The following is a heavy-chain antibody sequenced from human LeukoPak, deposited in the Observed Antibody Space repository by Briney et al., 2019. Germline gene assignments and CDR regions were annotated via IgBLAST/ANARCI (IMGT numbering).Heavy chain of an antibody. CDR1: GFTFSGFS. CDR2: IKQDGSER. Sequence: GGSLRLSCAASGFTFSGFSMSWVHQSPTKGLEWVANIKQDGSERYYVDSVKGRFTISRDNAKNSLSLQMNNLRVEDTAVYYCARAGSHWHYVYWGQGTVVTVSS. CDR3: ARAGSHWHYVY. J-gene: IGHJ4*02. V-gene: IGHV3-7*01. D-gene: IGHD3-10*01.